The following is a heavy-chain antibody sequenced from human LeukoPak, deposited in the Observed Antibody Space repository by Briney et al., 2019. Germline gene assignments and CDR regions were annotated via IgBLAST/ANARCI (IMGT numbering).Heavy chain of an antibody. CDR1: GFTFSTYW. V-gene: IGHV3-74*01. CDR3: AKGAYYAD. D-gene: IGHD3-3*01. CDR2: INSDESST. Sequence: GGSLRLSCAAYGFTFSTYWMHWVRQVPGKGLVWVSRINSDESSTSYADSVKGRFTISRDNAKNTLYLQMNSLRAEDTAVYYCAKGAYYADWGQGTLVTVSS. J-gene: IGHJ4*02.